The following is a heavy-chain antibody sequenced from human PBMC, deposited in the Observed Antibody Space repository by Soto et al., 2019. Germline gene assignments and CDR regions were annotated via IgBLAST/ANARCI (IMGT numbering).Heavy chain of an antibody. CDR3: ARGVGYATAPEVY. V-gene: IGHV3-21*01. D-gene: IGHD2-8*02. CDR2: ISSSSSYI. CDR1: GFTFSSYS. Sequence: GGSLRLSCAASGFTFSSYSMNWVRQAPGKGLEWVSSISSSSSYIYYADSVKGRFTISRDNAKNSLYLQMNSLRAEDTAVYYCARGVGYATAPEVYWGQGTLVTVSS. J-gene: IGHJ4*02.